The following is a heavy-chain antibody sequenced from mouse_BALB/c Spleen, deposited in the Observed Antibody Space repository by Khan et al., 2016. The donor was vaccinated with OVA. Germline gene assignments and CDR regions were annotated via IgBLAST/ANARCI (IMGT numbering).Heavy chain of an antibody. CDR1: GYTFTSYV. D-gene: IGHD2-14*01. CDR3: AKNYRYDVYFDY. CDR2: IYPFNDDT. Sequence: VQLQQSGPELVKPGASVKMSCKASGYTFTSYVLHWLRQKPGQGLEWIGYIYPFNDDTKYNEKFKGEATLTSDKSSTTAYMELSSLTSEDSAVYYFAKNYRYDVYFDYWGQGTTLTVSS. V-gene: IGHV1S136*01. J-gene: IGHJ2*01.